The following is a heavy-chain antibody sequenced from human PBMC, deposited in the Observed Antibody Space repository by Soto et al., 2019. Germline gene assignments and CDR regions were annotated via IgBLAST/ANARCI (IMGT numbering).Heavy chain of an antibody. CDR3: TKSGGYYYDSSAYTDY. CDR1: GFTFSTYP. D-gene: IGHD3-22*01. V-gene: IGHV3-23*01. CDR2: ITSGGDGT. J-gene: IGHJ4*02. Sequence: GSLRLSCAASGFTFSTYPMNWVRQTPGKGLEWVSTITSGGDGTYYADSVKGRFTISRENSRSTLYLQMNSLRAEDTAMYYCTKSGGYYYDSSAYTDYWGQGTLVTSPQ.